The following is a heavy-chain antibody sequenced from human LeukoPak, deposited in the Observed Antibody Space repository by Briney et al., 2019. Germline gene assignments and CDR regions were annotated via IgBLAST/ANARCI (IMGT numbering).Heavy chain of an antibody. CDR2: IYTSGST. CDR3: ARENLRVGLVNPYYYYYGMDV. J-gene: IGHJ6*02. Sequence: PSETLSLTCTVSGGSISSYYWSWIRQPAGKGLEWIGRIYTSGSTNYNPSLKSRVTMSVDTSKNQFSLKLSSVTAADTAVYYCARENLRVGLVNPYYYYYGMDVWGQGTTVTVSS. D-gene: IGHD3-10*01. CDR1: GGSISSYY. V-gene: IGHV4-4*07.